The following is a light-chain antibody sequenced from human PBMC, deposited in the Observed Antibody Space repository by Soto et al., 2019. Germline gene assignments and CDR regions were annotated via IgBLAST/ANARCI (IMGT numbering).Light chain of an antibody. J-gene: IGKJ1*01. Sequence: ILVADSPVTLSFSPVERATLSCMASQSVSSSYLVWYQQKPGQAPRLLIYAASSRATGIPDRFSGSGSGTDFNLTISRLENEDFAVYYCKQYGRSRTSGQGNQVDIK. CDR2: AAS. CDR1: QSVSSSY. V-gene: IGKV3-20*01. CDR3: KQYGRSRT.